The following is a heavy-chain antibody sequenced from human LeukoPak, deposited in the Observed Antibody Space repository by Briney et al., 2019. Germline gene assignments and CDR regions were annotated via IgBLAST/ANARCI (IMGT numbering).Heavy chain of an antibody. V-gene: IGHV3-23*01. Sequence: GGSLRPSCAASGFTFSSYGMHWVRQAPGKGLEWVSTISGSGGTTYYADSVKGRFTISRDKSKNTLYLQMNSLRAEDTAVYYCAKVYIVVIPAAPDYWGQGTLVTVSS. CDR3: AKVYIVVIPAAPDY. CDR2: ISGSGGTT. CDR1: GFTFSSYG. D-gene: IGHD2-2*01. J-gene: IGHJ4*02.